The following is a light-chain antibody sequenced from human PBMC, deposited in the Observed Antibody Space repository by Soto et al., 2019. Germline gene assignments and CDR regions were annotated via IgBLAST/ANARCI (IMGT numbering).Light chain of an antibody. CDR3: QQRGNWPPTWT. CDR1: QSVNSN. CDR2: GAF. J-gene: IGKJ1*01. V-gene: IGKV3-11*01. Sequence: EMVMTQSPAILSVSPEESATLSCRASQSVNSNLAWYQQKPGQAPRLLIYGAFNRATGIPARFSGSWSGTDFTLTINGLEPEDSAVYYCQQRGNWPPTWTFGQGTKVDIK.